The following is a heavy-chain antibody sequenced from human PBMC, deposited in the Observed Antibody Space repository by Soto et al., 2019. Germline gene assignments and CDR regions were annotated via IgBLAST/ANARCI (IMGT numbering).Heavy chain of an antibody. Sequence: QLHLQESGPGLVKTSETLSLTCTVSGDSFSTSNYYWGWIRQPPGKGLEWIGNIFYGGGTGVTYDNPSLKRRVITSVDTSKNQFSLKLRSITAADTAFYFCARRGGGDSLFDSWGQGKLVTVSS. CDR2: IFYGGGTGVT. J-gene: IGHJ4*02. V-gene: IGHV4-39*01. CDR3: ARRGGGDSLFDS. CDR1: GDSFSTSNYY. D-gene: IGHD4-17*01.